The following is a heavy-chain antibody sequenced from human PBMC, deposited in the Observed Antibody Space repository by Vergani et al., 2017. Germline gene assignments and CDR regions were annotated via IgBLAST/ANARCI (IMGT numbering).Heavy chain of an antibody. V-gene: IGHV4-59*01. J-gene: IGHJ4*02. Sequence: QVQLQESGPGLVKPSETLSLTCPVSGGSISSYYWSWIRQPPGKGLEWIGYIYYSGSTNYNPSLKSRVTISVDTSKNQFSLKLSSVTAADTAVYYCARWGLAARPFPTLDWGQGTLVTVSS. D-gene: IGHD6-6*01. CDR3: ARWGLAARPFPTLD. CDR2: IYYSGST. CDR1: GGSISSYY.